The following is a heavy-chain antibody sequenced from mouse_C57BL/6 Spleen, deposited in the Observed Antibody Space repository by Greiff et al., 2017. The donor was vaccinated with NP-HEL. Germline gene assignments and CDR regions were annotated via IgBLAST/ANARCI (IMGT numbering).Heavy chain of an antibody. CDR3: ARGGGNYVWYFDV. D-gene: IGHD2-1*01. CDR2: IYPGSGST. Sequence: VQLQQSGAELVKPGASVKMSCKASGYTFTSYWITWVKQRPGQGLEWIGDIYPGSGSTNYNEKFKSKATLTVDTSSSTAYMQLSSLTSEDSAVYYCARGGGNYVWYFDVWGTGTTVTVSS. J-gene: IGHJ1*03. V-gene: IGHV1-55*01. CDR1: GYTFTSYW.